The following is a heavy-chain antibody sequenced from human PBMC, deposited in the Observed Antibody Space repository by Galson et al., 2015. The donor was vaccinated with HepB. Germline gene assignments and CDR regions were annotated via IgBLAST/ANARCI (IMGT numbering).Heavy chain of an antibody. Sequence: SLRLSCAASGFTFSSYGMHWVRQAPGKGLEWVAVISYDGSNKYYADSVKGRFTISRDNSKNTLYLQMNSLRAEDTAVYYCAKDNPMATNPALDYWGQGTLVTVSS. V-gene: IGHV3-30*18. CDR2: ISYDGSNK. CDR1: GFTFSSYG. CDR3: AKDNPMATNPALDY. J-gene: IGHJ4*02. D-gene: IGHD5-24*01.